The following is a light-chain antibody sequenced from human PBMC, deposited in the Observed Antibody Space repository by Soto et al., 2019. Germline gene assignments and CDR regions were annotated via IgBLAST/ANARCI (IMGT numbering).Light chain of an antibody. CDR1: QSVGITF. J-gene: IGKJ4*01. Sequence: EIVLTQSPGTLSLSPGERATLSCRASQSVGITFLAWYQQKPGQAPRLVIYGASSRATGIPDRFTGSGSGTDFTLTISRLEPEDFAVYYCQQYGSSPLTFGGGTKVEVK. CDR3: QQYGSSPLT. CDR2: GAS. V-gene: IGKV3-20*01.